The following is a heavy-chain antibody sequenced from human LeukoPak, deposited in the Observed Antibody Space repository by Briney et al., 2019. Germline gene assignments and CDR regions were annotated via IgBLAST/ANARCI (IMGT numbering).Heavy chain of an antibody. CDR3: ARFRDFGVVSGDY. CDR1: GYSFTSYW. J-gene: IGHJ4*02. Sequence: GESLRISCKGSGYSFTSYWIGWVRQMPRKGLEWMGIIFPRDSDTRYSPSFQGQVTISVDKSISTAYLQWSSLKASDSAMYYCARFRDFGVVSGDYWGQGTLVTVSS. D-gene: IGHD3-3*01. CDR2: IFPRDSDT. V-gene: IGHV5-51*01.